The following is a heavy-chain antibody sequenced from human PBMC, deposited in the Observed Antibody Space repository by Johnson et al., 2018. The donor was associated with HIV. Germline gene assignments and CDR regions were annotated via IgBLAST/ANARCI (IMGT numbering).Heavy chain of an antibody. CDR3: TTVDSSGYQNDAFDI. Sequence: VQLVESGGGLVKPGGSLRLSCAASGITFNNAWMSWVRQAPGKGLEWVGRIKSKPDGAAIHYAALVKGRFTVSRDDSRNTLYLQMNSLKTEDTAVYYCTTVDSSGYQNDAFDIWGQGTMVTVSS. D-gene: IGHD3-22*01. J-gene: IGHJ3*02. CDR2: IKSKPDGAAI. V-gene: IGHV3-15*01. CDR1: GITFNNAW.